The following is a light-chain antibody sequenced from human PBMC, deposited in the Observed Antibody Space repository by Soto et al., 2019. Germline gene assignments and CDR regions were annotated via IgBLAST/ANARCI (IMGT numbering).Light chain of an antibody. V-gene: IGKV3-20*01. CDR2: GAS. CDR1: QSVSSSY. CDR3: HQYESSLRT. Sequence: EIVLTQSPGTLSLSPGERATLSCRASQSVSSSYLAWYQQKPGQAPRLLIYGASSRATGIPDRFSGSGSGTDFTLTISRLEPEDFGVYYCHQYESSLRTFGQGTKVEIK. J-gene: IGKJ1*01.